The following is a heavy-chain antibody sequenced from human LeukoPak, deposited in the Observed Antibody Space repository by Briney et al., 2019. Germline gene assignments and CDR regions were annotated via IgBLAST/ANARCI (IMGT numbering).Heavy chain of an antibody. CDR1: GGXFSNYY. V-gene: IGHV4-34*01. Sequence: SETLSLTCAVYGGXFSNYYCSWIRQPPGKGLEWIGEINHSGSTNHNPSLKSRVTISVDTSKNQFSLKLSSVTAADTAVYYCALDFWRGSLITNYWGQGTLVTVSS. D-gene: IGHD3-3*01. CDR3: ALDFWRGSLITNY. CDR2: INHSGST. J-gene: IGHJ4*02.